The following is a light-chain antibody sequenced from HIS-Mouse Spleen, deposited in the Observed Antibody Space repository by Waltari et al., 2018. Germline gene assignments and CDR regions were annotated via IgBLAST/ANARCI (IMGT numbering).Light chain of an antibody. J-gene: IGLJ2*01. Sequence: SYELTQPSSVSVSPGQTARITCSGDVLAKKYARWFQQKPGQAPVLVIYKDSERPSGIPERFSGSSSGTTVTLTISGAQAEDEADYYCCSYAGSSTVVFGGGTKLTVL. CDR1: VLAKKY. V-gene: IGLV3-27*01. CDR2: KDS. CDR3: CSYAGSSTVV.